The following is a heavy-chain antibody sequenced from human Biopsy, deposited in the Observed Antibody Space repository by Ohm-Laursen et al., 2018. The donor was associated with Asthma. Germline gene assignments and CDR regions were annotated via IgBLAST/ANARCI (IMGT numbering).Heavy chain of an antibody. D-gene: IGHD3-22*01. CDR3: AKVRSDWVITESFDY. CDR2: LSWNSASI. J-gene: IGHJ4*02. V-gene: IGHV3-9*01. Sequence: SMRLSCTASGFKFDEYTMHWVRQAPGKGLGWVSGLSWNSASIGYADSVEGRFTISRDNAKNSVFLHMDSLRPEDTAFYYCAKVRSDWVITESFDYWGQGVLVTVSS. CDR1: GFKFDEYT.